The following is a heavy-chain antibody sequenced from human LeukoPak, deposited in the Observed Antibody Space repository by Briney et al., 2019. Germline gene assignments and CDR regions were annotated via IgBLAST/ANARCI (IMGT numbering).Heavy chain of an antibody. Sequence: WGSLTLSCAASGCTVSSYYWSWLRQAPGKGLEWVAVIYSGGSTYYADSVKGRVTISRDKSKNTLYLQMKSLRAEDTAVFYCASTVTYPHYYYYRDVGGKGPTVSVSS. CDR3: ASTVTYPHYYYYRDV. CDR2: IYSGGST. V-gene: IGHV3-66*01. CDR1: GCTVSSYY. D-gene: IGHD2-8*02. J-gene: IGHJ6*03.